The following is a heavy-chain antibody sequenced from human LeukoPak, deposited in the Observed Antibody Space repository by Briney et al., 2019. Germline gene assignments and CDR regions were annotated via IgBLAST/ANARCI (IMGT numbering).Heavy chain of an antibody. J-gene: IGHJ3*01. CDR3: AEAWRGYGDSHTFDL. V-gene: IGHV3-30*18. CDR2: ILYDGVNK. Sequence: GGSLRLSCAASGFTFSTYGMHWVRQAPGKGLEWVAAILYDGVNKHYADSVKGRFTISRDNSKNTLYLEMNSLRSEDTAVFYCAEAWRGYGDSHTFDLWGQGTMVTVSS. D-gene: IGHD4-17*01. CDR1: GFTFSTYG.